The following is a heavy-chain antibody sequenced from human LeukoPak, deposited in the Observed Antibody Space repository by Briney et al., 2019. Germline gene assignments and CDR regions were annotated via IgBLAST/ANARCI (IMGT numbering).Heavy chain of an antibody. J-gene: IGHJ4*02. D-gene: IGHD4-17*01. CDR3: ARDPRGATVTSLKIDY. CDR1: GFTFSSYS. CDR2: ISSGRTYI. Sequence: GGSLRLSCAGSGFTFSSYSMNWVRQAPGKGLEWVSSISSGRTYIYHADSVKGRFTISRDNAQNSLYLQMNSLRAEDTAVYYCARDPRGATVTSLKIDYWGQGTLVTVSS. V-gene: IGHV3-21*01.